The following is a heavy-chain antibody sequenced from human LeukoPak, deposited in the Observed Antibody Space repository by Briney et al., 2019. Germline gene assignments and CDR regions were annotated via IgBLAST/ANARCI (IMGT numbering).Heavy chain of an antibody. CDR2: INPNSGGT. Sequence: ASVEVSCKASGYTFTGYYMHWVRQAPGQGLEWMGWINPNSGGTNYAQKFQGRVTMTRDTSISTAYMELSRLRSDDTAVYYCARSLYYDTSSYSTLDYWGQGTLVTVSS. CDR3: ARSLYYDTSSYSTLDY. D-gene: IGHD3-22*01. J-gene: IGHJ4*02. CDR1: GYTFTGYY. V-gene: IGHV1-2*02.